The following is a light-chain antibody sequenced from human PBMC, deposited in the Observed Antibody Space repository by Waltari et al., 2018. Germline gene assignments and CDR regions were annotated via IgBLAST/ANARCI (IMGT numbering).Light chain of an antibody. V-gene: IGKV4-1*01. CDR3: QQYYSTPLT. CDR1: QSVLYSSNNKNY. Sequence: DIVMTQSPDSLAVSLGERATINCNSTQSVLYSSNNKNYLTWYQQKPGRPPKLLIYWASTRESGVPDRFSGSGSGTDFTLTISSLQAEDVAVYYCQQYYSTPLTFGGGTKVEIK. J-gene: IGKJ4*01. CDR2: WAS.